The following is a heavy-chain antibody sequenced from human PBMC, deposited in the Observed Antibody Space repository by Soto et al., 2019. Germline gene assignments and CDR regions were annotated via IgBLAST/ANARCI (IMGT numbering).Heavy chain of an antibody. V-gene: IGHV4-39*01. CDR3: ACRTGTYNWFDP. D-gene: IGHD1-1*01. CDR2: IYYSGST. J-gene: IGHJ5*02. Sequence: PSETLSLTCTVSGGSISSSIYYWGWIRQPPGKGLEWIGSIYYSGSTYYNPSLKSRVTISVDTSKNQFSLKLSSVTAADTAVYYCACRTGTYNWFDPWGQGTLVTVSS. CDR1: GGSISSSIYY.